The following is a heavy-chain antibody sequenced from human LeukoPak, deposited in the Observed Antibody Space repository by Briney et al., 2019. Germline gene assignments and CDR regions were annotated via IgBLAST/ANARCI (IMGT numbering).Heavy chain of an antibody. CDR1: GFTFSSYS. V-gene: IGHV3-21*01. D-gene: IGHD6-13*01. J-gene: IGHJ4*02. Sequence: GGSLRLSCAASGFTFSSYSMNWVRQAPGKGLEWVSSISSSSSYIYYADSVKGRFTISRDNAKNSLYLQKNSLRAEDTAVYYCARLGYSSSWYDYWGQGTLVTVSS. CDR2: ISSSSSYI. CDR3: ARLGYSSSWYDY.